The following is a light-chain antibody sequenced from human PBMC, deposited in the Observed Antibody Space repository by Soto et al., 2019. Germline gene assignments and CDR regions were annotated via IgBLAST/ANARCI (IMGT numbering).Light chain of an antibody. J-gene: IGKJ5*01. Sequence: ETVLTQSPATLSLSPGESATLSCRASQSVSAGYFAWYQQKPGQAPRLLIYDTSIRATGVPARFSGSRSGAEFTLTISSLEPEDFAVYYCQQRTNWPPITFGQGTRLEI. CDR3: QQRTNWPPIT. CDR2: DTS. V-gene: IGKV3D-20*02. CDR1: QSVSAGY.